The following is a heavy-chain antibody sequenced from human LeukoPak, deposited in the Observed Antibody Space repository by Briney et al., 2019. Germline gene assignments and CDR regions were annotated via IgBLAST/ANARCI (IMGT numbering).Heavy chain of an antibody. J-gene: IGHJ4*02. D-gene: IGHD2-2*01. Sequence: GGSLRLSCAAFGFTFSSYGMHWVRQAPGKGLEWVAVIWYDGSNKYYADSVKGRFTISRDNSKNTLYLQMNSLRAEDTAVYYCARGNGYCSSTSCYPRPYYFDYWGQGTLVTVSS. V-gene: IGHV3-33*01. CDR2: IWYDGSNK. CDR1: GFTFSSYG. CDR3: ARGNGYCSSTSCYPRPYYFDY.